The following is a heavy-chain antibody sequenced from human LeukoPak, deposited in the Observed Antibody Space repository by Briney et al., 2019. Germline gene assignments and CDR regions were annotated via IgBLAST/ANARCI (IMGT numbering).Heavy chain of an antibody. Sequence: PGGSLRLSCAASGFTFTNYAMNWVRQAPGKGLQWVSTITGSGDNTYYADSVKGRFTISRDNAKNSLYLQMNSLRAEDTAVYYCAQVTMVRGWRWGQGTLVTVSS. CDR3: AQVTMVRGWR. CDR2: ITGSGDNT. D-gene: IGHD3-10*01. CDR1: GFTFTNYA. J-gene: IGHJ4*02. V-gene: IGHV3-23*01.